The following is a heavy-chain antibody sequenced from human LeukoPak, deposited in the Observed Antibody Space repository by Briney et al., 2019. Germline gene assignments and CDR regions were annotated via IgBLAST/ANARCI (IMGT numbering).Heavy chain of an antibody. Sequence: PSETLSLTCTVSGGSISSYYWSWIRQPPGKGLEWIGYIYYSGSTNYNPSLKSRVTISVDTSKNQFSLKLSSVTAADTAVYYCARGKVTAATPGYYYGMDVWGQGTTVTVSS. CDR2: IYYSGST. CDR3: ARGKVTAATPGYYYGMDV. D-gene: IGHD2-15*01. V-gene: IGHV4-59*01. J-gene: IGHJ6*02. CDR1: GGSISSYY.